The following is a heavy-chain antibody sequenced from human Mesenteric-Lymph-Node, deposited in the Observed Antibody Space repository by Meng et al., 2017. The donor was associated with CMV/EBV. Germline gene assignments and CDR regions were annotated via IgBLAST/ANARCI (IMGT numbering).Heavy chain of an antibody. D-gene: IGHD3-3*01. CDR2: IIPIFGTA. CDR3: ARDAGDYDFWSGTYYYYGMDV. V-gene: IGHV1-69*05. J-gene: IGHJ6*02. Sequence: SVKVSCKASGGTFSSYAISWVRQAPGQGLEWMGGIIPIFGTANYAQKFQGRVTITTDESTSTAYMELSSPRSEDTAVYYCARDAGDYDFWSGTYYYYGMDVWGQGTTVTVSS. CDR1: GGTFSSYA.